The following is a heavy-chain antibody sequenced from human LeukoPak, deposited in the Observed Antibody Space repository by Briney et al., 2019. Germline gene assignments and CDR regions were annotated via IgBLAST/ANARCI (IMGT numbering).Heavy chain of an antibody. V-gene: IGHV3-33*06. CDR2: IWYDGSKE. CDR1: GFTFSGFG. CDR3: AKVSTVTSSFDY. Sequence: GRSLRLSCAASGFTFSGFGMHWVRQAPDKGLEWVAVIWYDGSKEYYADSVKGRFTAPRDNSKDTLFLQMNSLRVEDTAVYYCAKVSTVTSSFDYWGQGTLVTVSS. J-gene: IGHJ4*02. D-gene: IGHD4-17*01.